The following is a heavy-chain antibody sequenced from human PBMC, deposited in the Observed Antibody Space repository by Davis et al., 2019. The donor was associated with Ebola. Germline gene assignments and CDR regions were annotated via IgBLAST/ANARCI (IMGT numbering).Heavy chain of an antibody. Sequence: GSLRLSCTVSGGSISSYYWSWIRKPPGKGLEWIGYIYYSGSTNYNPSIKSRVTISVDTSKNQFSLKLSSVTAADTAVYYCARGDSYYDPSGYYAGPEAPDHWGQGTLVSVSS. CDR1: GGSISSYY. D-gene: IGHD3-22*01. CDR3: ARGDSYYDPSGYYAGPEAPDH. V-gene: IGHV4-59*12. CDR2: IYYSGST. J-gene: IGHJ4*02.